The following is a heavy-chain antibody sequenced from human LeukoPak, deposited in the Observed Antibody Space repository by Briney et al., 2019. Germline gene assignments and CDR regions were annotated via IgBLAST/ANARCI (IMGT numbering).Heavy chain of an antibody. CDR2: ISYDGSNK. D-gene: IGHD3-3*01. Sequence: GGSLRLSCAASGFTFSSYAMHWVRQAPGKGLEWVAVISYDGSNKYYADSVKGRFTISRDNSKNTLYLQMNSLRAEDTAVYYCARDDFWSGPMGYWGQGTLVIVSS. J-gene: IGHJ4*02. CDR1: GFTFSSYA. CDR3: ARDDFWSGPMGY. V-gene: IGHV3-30-3*01.